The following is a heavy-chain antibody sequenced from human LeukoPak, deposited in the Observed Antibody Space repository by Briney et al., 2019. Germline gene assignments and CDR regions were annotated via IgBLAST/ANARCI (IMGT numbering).Heavy chain of an antibody. CDR1: GASISSYY. CDR3: ARGPLPNLTFGGVIVNYFDY. J-gene: IGHJ4*02. D-gene: IGHD3-16*02. V-gene: IGHV4-4*07. CDR2: IYTSGST. Sequence: RPSETRSLTSPVSGASISSYYWSWIRPPAGKGLEWIGLIYTSGSTNYNPSLKSRVTISVDTSKTQFSLKLRSVTAADTAVYYCARGPLPNLTFGGVIVNYFDYWGQGTRVTVSS.